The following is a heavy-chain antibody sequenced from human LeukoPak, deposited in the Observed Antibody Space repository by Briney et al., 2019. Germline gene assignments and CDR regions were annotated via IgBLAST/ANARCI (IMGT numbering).Heavy chain of an antibody. Sequence: GGSLRLSCAASGFSFSNYGLHWVRQAPGKGLEWVAVISYDGSNKYYADSVKGRFTISRDNSKNTLYLQMNSLRAEDTAVYYCARNVGAYCSGGSCSSRGAFDIWGQGTMVTVSS. V-gene: IGHV3-30*19. CDR1: GFSFSNYG. D-gene: IGHD2-15*01. J-gene: IGHJ3*02. CDR3: ARNVGAYCSGGSCSSRGAFDI. CDR2: ISYDGSNK.